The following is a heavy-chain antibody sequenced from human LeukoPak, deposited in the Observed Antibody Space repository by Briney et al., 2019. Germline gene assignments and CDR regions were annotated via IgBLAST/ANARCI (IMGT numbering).Heavy chain of an antibody. J-gene: IGHJ4*02. D-gene: IGHD1-26*01. Sequence: ASVKVSCKASGGTFSTYAISWVRQAPGQGLEWMGGIIPKFGTANYAQKFQGRVTITADKSTSTAYMELSSLRSEDTAEYYCALYVVGATMGLYYFDYWGQGTLVIVSS. CDR3: ALYVVGATMGLYYFDY. V-gene: IGHV1-69*06. CDR2: IIPKFGTA. CDR1: GGTFSTYA.